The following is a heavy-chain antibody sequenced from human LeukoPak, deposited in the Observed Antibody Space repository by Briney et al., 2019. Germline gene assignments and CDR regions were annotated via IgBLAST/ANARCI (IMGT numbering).Heavy chain of an antibody. CDR1: GGTFSSYA. D-gene: IGHD6-13*01. CDR2: IIPIFGTA. Sequence: SVKVSCKASGGTFSSYAISWVRQAPGQGLEWMGRIIPIFGTANYAQKFQGRVTVTTDESTSTAYMELSSLRSEDTAVYYCARGAAGTRTNWFDPWGQGTLVTVSS. CDR3: ARGAAGTRTNWFDP. V-gene: IGHV1-69*05. J-gene: IGHJ5*02.